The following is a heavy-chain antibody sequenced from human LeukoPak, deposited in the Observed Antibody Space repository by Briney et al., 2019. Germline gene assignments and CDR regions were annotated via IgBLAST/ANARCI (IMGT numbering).Heavy chain of an antibody. CDR3: ARDHTFFQSGTWYFYGMDV. CDR2: IFYSGST. D-gene: IGHD2/OR15-2a*01. J-gene: IGHJ6*02. CDR1: GGSITGYH. V-gene: IGHV4-59*01. Sequence: SETLSLTCTVSGGSITGYHWSWIRQPPGEPLEWLGYIFYSGSTNYNPSLNNRVTMLVDTSKNQFSLILKSVTAADGAVYYCARDHTFFQSGTWYFYGMDVWGPGTTVTVSS.